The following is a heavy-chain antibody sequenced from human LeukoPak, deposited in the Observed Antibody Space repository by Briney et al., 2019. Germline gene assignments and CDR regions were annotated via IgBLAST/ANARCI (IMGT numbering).Heavy chain of an antibody. Sequence: ASVKVSCKASGYTFTSYYMHWVRQAPGQGLEWMGWISAYNGNTNYAQKLQGRVTMTTDTSTSTAYMELRSLRSDDTAVYYCAREGQQWLANYYYYYGMDVWGQGTTVTVSS. D-gene: IGHD6-19*01. V-gene: IGHV1-18*04. CDR3: AREGQQWLANYYYYYGMDV. CDR1: GYTFTSYY. J-gene: IGHJ6*02. CDR2: ISAYNGNT.